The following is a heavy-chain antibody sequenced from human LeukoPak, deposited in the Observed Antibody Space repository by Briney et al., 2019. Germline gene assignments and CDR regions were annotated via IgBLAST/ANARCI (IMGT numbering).Heavy chain of an antibody. D-gene: IGHD3-10*01. J-gene: IGHJ5*02. CDR3: VRDRGLGRGFDP. CDR1: GGSISSFY. CDR2: LYTSGST. V-gene: IGHV4-4*07. Sequence: SPSETLSLTCTVSGGSISSFYWSWIRQPAGKGLEWIGRLYTSGSTNYNPSLKSRVTMSLDTSKNQFSLKLNSVTAADTAVYYCVRDRGLGRGFDPWGQGTLVTVSS.